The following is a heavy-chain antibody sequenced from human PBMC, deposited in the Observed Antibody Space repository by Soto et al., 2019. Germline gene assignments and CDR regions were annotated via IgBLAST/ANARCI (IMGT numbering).Heavy chain of an antibody. CDR1: GGSFSGYY. CDR3: ARGRKSKYCSGGSCFSAFDY. CDR2: INHSGST. J-gene: IGHJ4*02. Sequence: PSETLSLTCAVYGGSFSGYYWSWIRQPPGKGLEWIGEINHSGSTNYNPSLKSRVTISVDTSKNQFSLKLSSVTAADTAVYYCARGRKSKYCSGGSCFSAFDYWGQETLVTVSS. V-gene: IGHV4-34*01. D-gene: IGHD2-15*01.